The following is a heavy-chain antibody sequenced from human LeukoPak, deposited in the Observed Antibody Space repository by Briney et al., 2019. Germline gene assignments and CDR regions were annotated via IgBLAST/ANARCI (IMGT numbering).Heavy chain of an antibody. Sequence: TGGSLRLSCAASGFTFSSYAMHWVRQAPGKGLEWVAVISYDGSNKYYADSVKGRFTISRDNSKNTLYQQMNSLRAEDTAVYYCARDHSSGWPEYFDYWGQGTLVTVSS. CDR2: ISYDGSNK. CDR3: ARDHSSGWPEYFDY. V-gene: IGHV3-30*04. D-gene: IGHD6-19*01. CDR1: GFTFSSYA. J-gene: IGHJ4*02.